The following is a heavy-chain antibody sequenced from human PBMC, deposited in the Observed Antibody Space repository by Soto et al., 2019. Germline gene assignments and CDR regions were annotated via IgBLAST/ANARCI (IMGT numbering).Heavy chain of an antibody. V-gene: IGHV3-30*04. CDR2: ISDDGSNK. J-gene: IGHJ5*02. CDR1: GFTFSSHA. CDR3: ARDGPVAAAGNYWFDP. Sequence: QVQLVESGGDVVQPGRSLRLSCAASGFTFSSHAMFWLRQSPGRGLEWLTVISDDGSNKLYADSVQGRFTVSRDNTKSTLYLEMSSLRADDTAVYYCARDGPVAAAGNYWFDPWGQGTLVTVSS. D-gene: IGHD6-13*01.